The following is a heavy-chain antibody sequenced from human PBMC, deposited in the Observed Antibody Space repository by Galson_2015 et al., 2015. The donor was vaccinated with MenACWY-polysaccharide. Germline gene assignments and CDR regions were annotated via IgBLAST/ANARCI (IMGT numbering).Heavy chain of an antibody. CDR3: AKDASTSWFDP. CDR1: GFTFSTYA. Sequence: SLRLSCAASGFTFSTYAMGWVRQAPGQGLEWVSTLDASGANTYYADSVRGRFTISRDNSKKMLYLQMNSLRAEDTALYYCAKDASTSWFDPWGQGTLVTVSS. J-gene: IGHJ5*02. CDR2: LDASGANT. V-gene: IGHV3-23*01.